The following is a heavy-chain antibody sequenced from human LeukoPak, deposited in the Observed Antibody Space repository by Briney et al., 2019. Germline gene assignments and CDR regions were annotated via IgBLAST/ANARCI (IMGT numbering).Heavy chain of an antibody. CDR1: GGPMRTTTYY. J-gene: IGHJ4*02. Sequence: PSETLSLTCTVSGGPMRTTTYYWGWIRQPPGKGLEGIGSIYYNGGTYYNPSLKSRVTISVDTSKNQFSLKLSSVTAADTAVYYCARSPLGMWGAGPFDYWGQGTLVTVSS. V-gene: IGHV4-39*07. CDR3: ARSPLGMWGAGPFDY. CDR2: IYYNGGT. D-gene: IGHD7-27*01.